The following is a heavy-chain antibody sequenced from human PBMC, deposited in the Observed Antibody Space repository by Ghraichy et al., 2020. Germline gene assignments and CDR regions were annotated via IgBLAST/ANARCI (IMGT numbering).Heavy chain of an antibody. D-gene: IGHD6-19*01. CDR2: ISSSGNTI. V-gene: IGHV3-48*03. CDR1: GFTFSGYE. CDR3: ARDPVAGYGYCDY. Sequence: GGSLRLSCAASGFTFSGYEMNWVRQAPGKGLEWVSYISSSGNTIYYADSVKGRFTISRDNAKNSLYLQMNSLRAEDTAVYYCARDPVAGYGYCDYWGQGTLVTVS. J-gene: IGHJ4*02.